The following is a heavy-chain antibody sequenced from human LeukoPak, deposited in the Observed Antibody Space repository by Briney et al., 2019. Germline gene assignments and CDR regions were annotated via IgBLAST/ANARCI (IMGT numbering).Heavy chain of an antibody. Sequence: PSETLSLTCTVSGGSISSYYWSWIRQPPGKGLELIGYIYYSGSTNYNPSLKSRVTISVGTSKNQFSLKLSSVTAADTAVYYCARWDIVATTFGYWGQGTLVTVSS. CDR3: ARWDIVATTFGY. CDR1: GGSISSYY. D-gene: IGHD5-12*01. V-gene: IGHV4-59*01. CDR2: IYYSGST. J-gene: IGHJ4*02.